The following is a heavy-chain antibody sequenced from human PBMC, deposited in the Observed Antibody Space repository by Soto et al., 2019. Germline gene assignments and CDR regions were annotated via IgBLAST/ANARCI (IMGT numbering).Heavy chain of an antibody. CDR2: SNPYDGNT. V-gene: IGHV1-18*01. CDR3: ARSQDEEAGYSFDS. CDR1: GYTFTSYG. J-gene: IGHJ4*02. D-gene: IGHD6-19*01. Sequence: QVQMVQSGAEVKKPGASVKVSCKASGYTFTSYGISWVRQAPGQGPEWMGWSNPYDGNTNYAQKFQGRVTMTSDTSTRTAYMELRSLRSDDTAVYFCARSQDEEAGYSFDSWGQGTLVTVSS.